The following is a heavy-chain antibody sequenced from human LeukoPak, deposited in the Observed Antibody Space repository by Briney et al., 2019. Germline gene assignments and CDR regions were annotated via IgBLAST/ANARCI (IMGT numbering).Heavy chain of an antibody. J-gene: IGHJ4*02. V-gene: IGHV3-30*18. CDR3: AKCPSDYGDYVSYFDY. D-gene: IGHD4-17*01. CDR1: GFSFISYG. CDR2: ISDDGRSK. Sequence: GGSLRLSCAASGFSFISYGMHWVRRAPGKGLEWVGVISDDGRSKDYADSVKGRFTISRDNSKDTLYLQMNSLRAEDTAVYYCAKCPSDYGDYVSYFDYWGQGTLVTVSS.